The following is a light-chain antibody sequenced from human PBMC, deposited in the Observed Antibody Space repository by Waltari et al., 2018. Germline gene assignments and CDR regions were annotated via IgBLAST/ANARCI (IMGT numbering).Light chain of an antibody. Sequence: DIQMTQSPSSLSASVGDRVTITCRASQSISNYLNWYQQRPGKAPNLLIYAASSLQSGVPSKFSGSGSGTDFTLTISSLQPEDFATYYCQQSYSTPLTCGGGTKVEIK. CDR2: AAS. J-gene: IGKJ4*01. CDR1: QSISNY. V-gene: IGKV1-39*01. CDR3: QQSYSTPLT.